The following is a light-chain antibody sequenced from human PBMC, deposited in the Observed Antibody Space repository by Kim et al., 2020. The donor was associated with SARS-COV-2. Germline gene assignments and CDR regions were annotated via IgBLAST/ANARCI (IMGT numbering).Light chain of an antibody. J-gene: IGLJ2*01. Sequence: GQSVTSSCTGTSSDVCGYDYVSWYQQHPGKAPKLMIYDVTKRPSGVPDRFSGSKSGNTASLTVSGLQAEDEAIYYCSSYAGRNTLLFGGGTTLTVL. V-gene: IGLV2-8*01. CDR1: SSDVCGYDY. CDR2: DVT. CDR3: SSYAGRNTLL.